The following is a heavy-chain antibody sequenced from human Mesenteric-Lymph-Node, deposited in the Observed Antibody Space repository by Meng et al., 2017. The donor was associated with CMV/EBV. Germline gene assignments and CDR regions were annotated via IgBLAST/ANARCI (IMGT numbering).Heavy chain of an antibody. CDR2: IKPDGSEK. CDR3: AKLGSGWPFTLDY. CDR1: GFTFNNYW. D-gene: IGHD6-19*01. V-gene: IGHV3-7*03. Sequence: GGSLRLSCAVSGFTFNNYWMTWVRQAPGKGLEWVANIKPDGSEKFYVDSVKGRFTITRDNSKNTLYLQMNSLRAEDTAVYYCAKLGSGWPFTLDYWGQGTLVTISS. J-gene: IGHJ4*02.